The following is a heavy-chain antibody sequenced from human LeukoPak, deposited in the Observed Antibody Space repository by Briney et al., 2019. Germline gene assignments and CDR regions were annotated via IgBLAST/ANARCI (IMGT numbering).Heavy chain of an antibody. D-gene: IGHD3-10*01. CDR1: GFTFSNAW. CDR2: IKSKTDGGAT. Sequence: PGGSLRLSCAASGFTFSNAWMTWVRQAPGKGLEWVGRIKSKTDGGATDYAAPVKGRFTISRDDSKNTLYLQMNSLKTEDTAVYYCSTTMVRGPIDCWGQRTLVTVSS. V-gene: IGHV3-15*01. J-gene: IGHJ4*02. CDR3: STTMVRGPIDC.